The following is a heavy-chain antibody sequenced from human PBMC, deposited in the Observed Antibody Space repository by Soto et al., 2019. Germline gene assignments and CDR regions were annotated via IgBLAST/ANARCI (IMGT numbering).Heavy chain of an antibody. J-gene: IGHJ4*02. CDR3: VTAVRTRLDN. Sequence: GGSLRLSCAASGFTVSSTFARHWGRRAPGKGLEWVSSIRQSGDRSSYADSAKGRFTISRDNSKNTLYLQMNGLRLDDTAVYYCVTAVRTRLDNWGPGTLVTVSS. D-gene: IGHD3-10*01. V-gene: IGHV3-23*01. CDR2: IRQSGDRS. CDR1: GFTVSSTFA.